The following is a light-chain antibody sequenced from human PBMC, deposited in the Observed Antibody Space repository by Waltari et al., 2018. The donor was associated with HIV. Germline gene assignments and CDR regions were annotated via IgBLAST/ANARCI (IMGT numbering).Light chain of an antibody. J-gene: IGLJ3*02. CDR2: SND. V-gene: IGLV1-47*02. CDR1: RSNIGSDF. Sequence: QSVLTQPPSASGTPGQRVTISCSGSRSNIGSDFVYWYQQLPGTAPKRLIYSNDQRPSGVPDRFSGSNSGTSASLAISGLRSEDEADYYCTTWDSSVTAWVFGGGTKLTVL. CDR3: TTWDSSVTAWV.